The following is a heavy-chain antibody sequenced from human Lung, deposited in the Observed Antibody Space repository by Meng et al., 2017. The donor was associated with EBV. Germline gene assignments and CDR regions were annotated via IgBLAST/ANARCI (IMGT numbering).Heavy chain of an antibody. J-gene: IGHJ4*02. CDR2: ISSRSSYI. CDR1: GFTFRSYS. CDR3: AREYCSGGTCGFDY. V-gene: IGHV3-21*01. Sequence: GQLVESGGGLVKPGGSLRLSCAASGFTFRSYSMNWVRQAPGKGLEWVSSISSRSSYIYYADSLKGRFTISRDNAQNSLYLQMNSLRAEDTAVYYCAREYCSGGTCGFDYWGQGTLVTVSS. D-gene: IGHD2-15*01.